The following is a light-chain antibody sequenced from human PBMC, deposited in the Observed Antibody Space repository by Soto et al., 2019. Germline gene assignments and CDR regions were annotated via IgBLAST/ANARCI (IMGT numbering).Light chain of an antibody. CDR1: QSVSSSY. CDR2: STS. V-gene: IGKV3-20*01. J-gene: IGKJ1*01. CDR3: QQYCSSPPWT. Sequence: EIVLTQSPGTLSLSPGERATLSCRASQSVSSSYLAWYQQKPGQAPRLLIYSTSSRATAIPDRVSGSGSGTDFTLHISRLEAEDSGVYYCQQYCSSPPWTFGQGTKVEIK.